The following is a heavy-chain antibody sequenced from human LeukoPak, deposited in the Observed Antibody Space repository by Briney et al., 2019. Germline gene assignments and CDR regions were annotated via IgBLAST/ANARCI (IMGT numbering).Heavy chain of an antibody. Sequence: PSETLSPTCTVSGDSISSYHWSWIRQPPGKGLEWVGYISYSGGPNYNPSHKSRVTISVDTSKNQFSLKLTSVTAADTAVYYCAREYYGSSGYYNDYWGQGALVTVSS. CDR2: ISYSGGP. J-gene: IGHJ4*02. CDR3: AREYYGSSGYYNDY. CDR1: GDSISSYH. V-gene: IGHV4-59*01. D-gene: IGHD3-22*01.